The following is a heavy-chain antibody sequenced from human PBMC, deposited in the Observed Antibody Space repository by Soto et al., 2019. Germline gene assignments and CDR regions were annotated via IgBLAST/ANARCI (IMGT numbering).Heavy chain of an antibody. CDR2: INGEATDT. CDR3: ARDSVADING. CDR1: GFTFSRYW. J-gene: IGHJ4*02. D-gene: IGHD6-19*01. Sequence: PGGSLRLSCVASGFTFSRYWMHWVRQAPGKGLVWVARINGEATDTAYADSVKGRFTISRDNAKNTVYLQMNSLRAEDTAVYYCARDSVADINGWGQGTLVTVSS. V-gene: IGHV3-74*01.